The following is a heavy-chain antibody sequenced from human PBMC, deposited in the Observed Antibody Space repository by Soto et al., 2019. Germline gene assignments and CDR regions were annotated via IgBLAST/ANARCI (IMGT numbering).Heavy chain of an antibody. J-gene: IGHJ6*02. V-gene: IGHV3-30-3*01. CDR3: ERDNSYYDSSGYCYYYYYGMDV. D-gene: IGHD3-22*01. CDR2: ISYDGSNK. CDR1: GFTFSSYA. Sequence: QVQLVESGGGVVQPGRSLRLSCAASGFTFSSYAMHWVRQAPGKGLEWVAVISYDGSNKYYADSVKGRFTISRDNSKNTLYLQMNSLRAEDTAVYYCERDNSYYDSSGYCYYYYYGMDVWGQGTTVTVSS.